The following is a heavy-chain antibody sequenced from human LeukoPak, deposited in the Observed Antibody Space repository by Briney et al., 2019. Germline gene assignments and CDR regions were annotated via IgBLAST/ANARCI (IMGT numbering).Heavy chain of an antibody. CDR1: GGSISSSSYC. CDR2: IYYSGST. D-gene: IGHD6-6*01. J-gene: IGHJ4*02. V-gene: IGHV4-39*01. Sequence: LETLSLSCTVSGGSISSSSYCWGWVRQPPGKGLEWIGSIYYSGSTYYNPSLKSRVTISVDTSKNQFSLKLSSVTAADTAVYYCARRSIAAPFDYWGQGTLVTVSS. CDR3: ARRSIAAPFDY.